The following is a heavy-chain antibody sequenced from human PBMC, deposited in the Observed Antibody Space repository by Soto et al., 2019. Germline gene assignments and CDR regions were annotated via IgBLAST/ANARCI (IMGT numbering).Heavy chain of an antibody. J-gene: IGHJ6*02. V-gene: IGHV1-69*13. CDR1: GGTFSSYA. CDR2: IIPIFGTA. Sequence: SVKLSCKASGGTFSSYAISWVRQAPGQGLEWMGGIIPIFGTANYAQKFQGRVTITADESTSTAYMELSSLRSEDTAVYFCAMDIVVVPAAIEVHLGGYYYYYGMDVWGQGTTVTVSS. CDR3: AMDIVVVPAAIEVHLGGYYYYYGMDV. D-gene: IGHD2-2*03.